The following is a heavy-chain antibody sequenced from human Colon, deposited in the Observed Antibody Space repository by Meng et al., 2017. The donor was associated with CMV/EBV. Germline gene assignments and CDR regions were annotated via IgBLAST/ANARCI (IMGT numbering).Heavy chain of an antibody. CDR3: ARRNSSSWDQNYYHAMDV. V-gene: IGHV3-48*03. J-gene: IGHJ6*02. Sequence: LSCVASELSINDYEMNWVRQAPGRGLEWISYISGTGSLIKYADSVRRRFTIPRDNAKKSVFLQMSSLRAEDTAVYYCARRNSSSWDQNYYHAMDVWGQGTTVTVSS. CDR2: ISGTGSLI. D-gene: IGHD6-13*01. CDR1: ELSINDYE.